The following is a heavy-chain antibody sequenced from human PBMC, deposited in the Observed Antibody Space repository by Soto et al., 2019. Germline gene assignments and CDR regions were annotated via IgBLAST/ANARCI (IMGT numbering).Heavy chain of an antibody. D-gene: IGHD2-2*01. CDR3: ARERGYCSSTSCYYYGMDV. J-gene: IGHJ6*02. CDR2: IKQDGSEK. Sequence: GGSLRLSCAASGFTFSSYWMSWVRQAPGKGLEWVANIKQDGSEKYYVDSVKGRFTISRDNAKNSLYLQMNSLRAEDTAVYYCARERGYCSSTSCYYYGMDVWGQGTTVTVSS. CDR1: GFTFSSYW. V-gene: IGHV3-7*01.